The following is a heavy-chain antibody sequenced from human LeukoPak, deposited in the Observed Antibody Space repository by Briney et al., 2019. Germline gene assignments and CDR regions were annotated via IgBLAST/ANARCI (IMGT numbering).Heavy chain of an antibody. Sequence: PSQTLSLTCTVSSSSISSGSYYWGWIRQPPGKGLEWIGSIYYSGSTYYNPSLKSRVTISVDTSKNQFSLKLSSVTAADTAVYYCARLVGFGNIVVVPTAYFDYWGQGTLVTVSS. V-gene: IGHV4-39*01. CDR2: IYYSGST. CDR3: ARLVGFGNIVVVPTAYFDY. CDR1: SSSISSGSYY. J-gene: IGHJ4*02. D-gene: IGHD2-2*01.